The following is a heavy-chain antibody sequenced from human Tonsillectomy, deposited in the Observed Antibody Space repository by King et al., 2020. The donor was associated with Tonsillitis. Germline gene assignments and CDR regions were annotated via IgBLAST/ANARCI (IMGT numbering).Heavy chain of an antibody. Sequence: QLVQSGAEVKKPGSSVKVSCKASGGTFSSYAISWVRQAPGQGLEWMGGIIPIFGTANYAQKFQGRVTITADESTSTAYMELSSLRSEDTAVYYCARGVVDKGSGSPRGGYYYYYGMDVWGQGTTVTVSS. D-gene: IGHD3-10*01. CDR2: IIPIFGTA. CDR1: GGTFSSYA. V-gene: IGHV1-69*01. J-gene: IGHJ6*02. CDR3: ARGVVDKGSGSPRGGYYYYYGMDV.